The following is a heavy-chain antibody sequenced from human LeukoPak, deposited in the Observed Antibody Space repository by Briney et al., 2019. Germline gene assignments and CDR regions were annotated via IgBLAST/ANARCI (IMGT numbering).Heavy chain of an antibody. Sequence: ASVKVSCKASGGTFSSYAISWVRQAPGQRLEWMGWINPNSGGTNYAQKFQGWVTMTRDTSISTAYMELSRLRSDDTAVYYCAREPFINIAAADPHDAFDIWGQGTMVTVSS. V-gene: IGHV1-2*04. J-gene: IGHJ3*02. D-gene: IGHD6-13*01. CDR3: AREPFINIAAADPHDAFDI. CDR1: GGTFSSYA. CDR2: INPNSGGT.